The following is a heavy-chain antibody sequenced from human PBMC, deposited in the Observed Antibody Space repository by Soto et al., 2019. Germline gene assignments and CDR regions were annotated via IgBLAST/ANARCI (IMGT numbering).Heavy chain of an antibody. V-gene: IGHV4-61*01. J-gene: IGHJ6*02. CDR3: ARKIDKYYFYGLDV. CDR2: VYYSGST. CDR1: GVSVSTYIYY. Sequence: QVQLQESGPGLVKPSETLSLTCSVSGVSVSTYIYYWTWIRQPPGKGLEWIGNVYYSGSTKYNPSLNSRVTLSVDTSKNQFSLKLTSVTAADTAVYYCARKIDKYYFYGLDVWGQGTTVTVS.